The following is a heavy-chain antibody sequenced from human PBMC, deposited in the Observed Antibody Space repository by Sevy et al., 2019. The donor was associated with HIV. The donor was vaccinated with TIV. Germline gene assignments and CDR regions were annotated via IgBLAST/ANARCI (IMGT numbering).Heavy chain of an antibody. V-gene: IGHV1-2*05. CDR3: ARVSGVVVPAADGFDY. CDR1: GYTFTGYY. Sequence: ASVKVSCKASGYTFTGYYMHWVRQAPGQGLEWMGRINPNSGGTNYAQKFQGRVTMTRDTSISTAYMELSRLRSDDTDVYYCARVSGVVVPAADGFDYWGQGTLVTVSS. J-gene: IGHJ4*02. CDR2: INPNSGGT. D-gene: IGHD2-2*01.